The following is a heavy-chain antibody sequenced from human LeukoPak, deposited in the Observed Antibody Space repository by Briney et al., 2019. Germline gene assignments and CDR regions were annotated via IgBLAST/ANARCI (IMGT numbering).Heavy chain of an antibody. D-gene: IGHD4-17*01. V-gene: IGHV1-24*01. Sequence: ASVKVSCKVSGYTLSELTMHWVRQTPGKGLEWMGGFDPEDGETIYAQKFQGRVTMTEDTSTDTAYMELSRLRSEDTAVYYCATGPFPVTTDYWGQGTLVTVSS. CDR3: ATGPFPVTTDY. CDR2: FDPEDGET. J-gene: IGHJ4*02. CDR1: GYTLSELT.